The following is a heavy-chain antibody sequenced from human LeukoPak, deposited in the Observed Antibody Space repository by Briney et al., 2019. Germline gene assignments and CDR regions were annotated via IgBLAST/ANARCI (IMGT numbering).Heavy chain of an antibody. CDR1: GFTFSSYA. D-gene: IGHD1-1*01. CDR3: ARLGLERQDY. Sequence: GGSLRLSCAASGFTFSSYAMSWVRQAPGKGLEWVANIKQDGSEKYYVDSVKGRFTISRDNAKNSLYLQMNSLRAEDTAVYYCARLGLERQDYWGQGTLVTVSS. V-gene: IGHV3-7*01. CDR2: IKQDGSEK. J-gene: IGHJ4*02.